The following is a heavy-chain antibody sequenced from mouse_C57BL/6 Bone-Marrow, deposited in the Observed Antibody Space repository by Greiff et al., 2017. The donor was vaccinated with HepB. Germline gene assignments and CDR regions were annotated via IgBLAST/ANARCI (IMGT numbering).Heavy chain of an antibody. D-gene: IGHD1-1*01. Sequence: VKLMESGPELVKPGASVKLSCKASGYTFTSYDINWVKQRPGQGLEWIGWIYPRDGSTKYNEKFKGKATLTADKSSSTAYMEVRSLTSEDSAVYFCARWDYYGSSYYAMDYWGQGTSVTVSS. CDR2: IYPRDGST. V-gene: IGHV1-85*01. J-gene: IGHJ4*01. CDR1: GYTFTSYD. CDR3: ARWDYYGSSYYAMDY.